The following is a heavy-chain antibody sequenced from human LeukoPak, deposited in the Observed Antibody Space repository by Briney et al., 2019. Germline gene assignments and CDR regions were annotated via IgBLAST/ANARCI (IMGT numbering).Heavy chain of an antibody. Sequence: GGSLRLSCAASGFTFSSYEMNWVRQAPGKGLEWVSAISGSGGSTYYADSVKGRFTISRDNSKNTLYLQMNSLRAEDTAVYYCAQLITMIVVVTSGDAFDIWGQGTMVTISS. D-gene: IGHD3-22*01. CDR3: AQLITMIVVVTSGDAFDI. CDR2: ISGSGGST. CDR1: GFTFSSYE. J-gene: IGHJ3*02. V-gene: IGHV3-23*01.